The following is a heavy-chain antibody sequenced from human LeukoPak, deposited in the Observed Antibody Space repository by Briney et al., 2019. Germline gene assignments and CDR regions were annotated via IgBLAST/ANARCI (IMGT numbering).Heavy chain of an antibody. CDR1: GGSISSSSYY. Sequence: ASETLSLTCTVSGGSISSSSYYWGWIRQPPGKGLEWIGSIYYSGSTYYNPSLKSRVTISVDTSKNQFSLKLSSVTAADTAVYYCARMGYFDWSTARKEYNWFDPWGQGTLVTVSS. CDR2: IYYSGST. J-gene: IGHJ5*02. V-gene: IGHV4-39*07. CDR3: ARMGYFDWSTARKEYNWFDP. D-gene: IGHD3-9*01.